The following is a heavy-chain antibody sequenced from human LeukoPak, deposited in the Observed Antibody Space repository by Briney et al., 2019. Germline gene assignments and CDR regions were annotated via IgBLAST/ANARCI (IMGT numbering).Heavy chain of an antibody. J-gene: IGHJ4*02. CDR1: GFTFSSYG. CDR2: IWYDGSNK. CDR3: AREGRQWLLYYFDY. D-gene: IGHD6-19*01. V-gene: IGHV3-33*01. Sequence: GGSLRLSCAASGFTFSSYGMHWVRQAPGKGLEWVAVIWYDGSNKYYADSVKGRFTISRDNSKNTLYLQMNSLRAEDTAVYYCAREGRQWLLYYFDYWGQGTLVTVSS.